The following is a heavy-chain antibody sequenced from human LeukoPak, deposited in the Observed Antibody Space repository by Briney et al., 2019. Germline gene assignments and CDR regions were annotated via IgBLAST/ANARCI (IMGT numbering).Heavy chain of an antibody. V-gene: IGHV1-18*01. D-gene: IGHD3-16*02. Sequence: ASVKVSFKASGYTFTIYGISWVRQAPGQGLEWMGWISAYNGNTNYAQKLRGRVTMTTDTSTSTAYMELSSLRSEDTAVYYCARDLGPYDYVWGSYRSGMDVWGQGTTVTVSS. CDR2: ISAYNGNT. J-gene: IGHJ6*02. CDR3: ARDLGPYDYVWGSYRSGMDV. CDR1: GYTFTIYG.